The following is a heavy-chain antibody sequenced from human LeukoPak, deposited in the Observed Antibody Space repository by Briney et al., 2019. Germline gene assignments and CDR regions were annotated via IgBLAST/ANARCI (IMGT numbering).Heavy chain of an antibody. CDR3: ARDRTTGTTPYTDFDY. Sequence: GGSLRLSCAASGFTFSSYAMHWVRQAPGKGLEWVAVISYDGSNKYYADSVKGRFTISRDNSKNTLYLQMNSLRAEDTAVYYCARDRTTGTTPYTDFDYWGQGTLVTVSS. D-gene: IGHD1-1*01. CDR1: GFTFSSYA. CDR2: ISYDGSNK. J-gene: IGHJ4*02. V-gene: IGHV3-30-3*01.